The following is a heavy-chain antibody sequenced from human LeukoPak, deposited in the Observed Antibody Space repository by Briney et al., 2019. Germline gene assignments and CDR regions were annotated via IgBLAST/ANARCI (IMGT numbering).Heavy chain of an antibody. J-gene: IGHJ4*02. V-gene: IGHV7-4-1*02. D-gene: IGHD3-3*01. Sequence: ASVKVSCKASGYTFSIYTLHWVRQAPGQGLEWMGWIDPNSGNPTYAQGFTGRFVFSVDTSVTTTYLQISSLKADDAAVCYCARLYYDASGFSLLDYWGQGTQVTVSS. CDR2: IDPNSGNP. CDR3: ARLYYDASGFSLLDY. CDR1: GYTFSIYT.